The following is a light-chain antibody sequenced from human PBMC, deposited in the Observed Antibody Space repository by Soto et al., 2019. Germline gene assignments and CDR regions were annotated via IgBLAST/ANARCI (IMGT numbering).Light chain of an antibody. J-gene: IGKJ3*01. Sequence: DIQMTQSPSTLSASVGDRVTITCRASQRISSWLAWYQQKPGEAPKLLIYKASSLESGVPSRFSGSGSGTEFTLTISSLQPDDFATYSCQQYNSYPFTFGPGTKVDIK. CDR1: QRISSW. V-gene: IGKV1-5*03. CDR2: KAS. CDR3: QQYNSYPFT.